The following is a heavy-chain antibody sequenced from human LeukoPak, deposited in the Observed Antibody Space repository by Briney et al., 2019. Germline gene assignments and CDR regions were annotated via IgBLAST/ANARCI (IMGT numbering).Heavy chain of an antibody. CDR2: IYYSGST. D-gene: IGHD3-10*01. CDR1: GGSISSYY. V-gene: IGHV4-59*08. CDR3: ARHVGGSGSYPSFDY. Sequence: SETLSLTCTVSGGSISSYYWSWIRQPPGKGLEWIGYIYYSGSTNYNPSLKSRVTISVDTSKNQFSLKLSSVTAADTAVYYCARHVGGSGSYPSFDYWGQGTLVTVSS. J-gene: IGHJ4*02.